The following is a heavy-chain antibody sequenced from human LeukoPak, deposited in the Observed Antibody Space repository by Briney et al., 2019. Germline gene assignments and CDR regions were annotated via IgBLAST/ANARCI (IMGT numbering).Heavy chain of an antibody. CDR1: GGSFSGYY. J-gene: IGHJ6*03. V-gene: IGHV4-34*01. D-gene: IGHD4-17*01. Sequence: SETLSLTCAVYGGSFSGYYWSWIRQPPGKGLEWIGEINHSGSTNYNPSLKSRVTISVDTSKNQFSLKLSSVTAADTAVYYCARSRGDYMSYYYYYYYMDVWGKGTTVTISS. CDR3: ARSRGDYMSYYYYYYYMDV. CDR2: INHSGST.